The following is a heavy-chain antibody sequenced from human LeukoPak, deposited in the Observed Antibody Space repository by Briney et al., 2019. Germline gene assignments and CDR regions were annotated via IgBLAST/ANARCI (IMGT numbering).Heavy chain of an antibody. CDR3: VSRGGASVLCYFDF. CDR1: GFTFSSYA. CDR2: ISGSGGST. V-gene: IGHV3-23*01. D-gene: IGHD3-10*01. Sequence: GGSLRLSCAASGFTFSSYAMSWVRQAPGKGLEWVSAISGSGGSTYYADSVKGRFTISRDNSKNTLYLQMNSLRADDTAVYYCVSRGGASVLCYFDFWGQGTLVTVSP. J-gene: IGHJ4*02.